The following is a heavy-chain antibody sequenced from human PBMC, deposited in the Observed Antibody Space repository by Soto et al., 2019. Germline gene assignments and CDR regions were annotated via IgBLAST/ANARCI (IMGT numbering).Heavy chain of an antibody. Sequence: QEQLQESGPGLVKPSETLSLTCTVSGGSISSYYWSWIRQPPGKGQEWIGYIYYSGSTNYNPSLNSRVAISVDTSKTQFPLKLSSATAAYTSVYYCARAYGGNCFYYWVQGTLVTVSS. CDR3: ARAYGGNCFYY. CDR2: IYYSGST. J-gene: IGHJ4*02. V-gene: IGHV4-59*01. CDR1: GGSISSYY. D-gene: IGHD2-15*01.